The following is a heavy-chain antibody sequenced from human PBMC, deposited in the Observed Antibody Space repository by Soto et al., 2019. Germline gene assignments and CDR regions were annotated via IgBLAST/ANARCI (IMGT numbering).Heavy chain of an antibody. CDR1: GFTFSSYS. D-gene: IGHD2-15*01. Sequence: PGGSLRLSCAASGFTFSSYSMNWVRQAPGKGLEWVSYISSSSSTIYYADSVKGRVTISRDNARNSLYLQMNSLRDEDTAVYYCARGCAVGAAYCYYGMDVWGQGTRVTVSS. CDR3: ARGCAVGAAYCYYGMDV. J-gene: IGHJ6*02. V-gene: IGHV3-48*02. CDR2: ISSSSSTI.